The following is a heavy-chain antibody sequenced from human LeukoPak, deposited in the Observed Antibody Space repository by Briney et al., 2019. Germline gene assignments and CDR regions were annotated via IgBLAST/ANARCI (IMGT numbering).Heavy chain of an antibody. J-gene: IGHJ6*02. V-gene: IGHV1-46*01. D-gene: IGHD2-2*01. Sequence: ASVKVSCKASGYTFTSYYMHWVRQAPGQGLEWMGIINPSGGSTSYAQKFQGRVTMTRDTSTSTVYMELSSLRSEDTAVYYCARAMPYDPILGGYHYGMDVWGQGTTVTVSS. CDR2: INPSGGST. CDR3: ARAMPYDPILGGYHYGMDV. CDR1: GYTFTSYY.